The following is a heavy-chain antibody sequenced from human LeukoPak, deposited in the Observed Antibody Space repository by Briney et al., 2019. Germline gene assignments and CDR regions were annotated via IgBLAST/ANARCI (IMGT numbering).Heavy chain of an antibody. D-gene: IGHD5-24*01. CDR3: ARVIMATIDY. Sequence: SSETLSLTCAVYGGSFSGYYWSWIRQPPGKGLEWIGEINHSGSTNYNPSLKSRVTISVDTSKNQFSLKLSSVTAADTAVYYCARVIMATIDYWGQGTLVTASS. V-gene: IGHV4-34*01. J-gene: IGHJ4*02. CDR1: GGSFSGYY. CDR2: INHSGST.